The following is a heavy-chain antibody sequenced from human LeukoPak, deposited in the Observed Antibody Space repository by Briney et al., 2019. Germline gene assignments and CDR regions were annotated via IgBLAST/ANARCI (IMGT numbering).Heavy chain of an antibody. CDR2: VRTRGDPT. CDR1: GFRFDSYP. CDR3: VRDVDYAFDY. J-gene: IGHJ4*02. Sequence: GGSLRLSCAASGFRFDSYPMDWVRQPPGKGMEWLSNVRTRGDPTSYADSVRGRFTISRDNAKKSLFLQINSLRVEDTAVYFCVRDVDYAFDYWGQGVLVIVSS. D-gene: IGHD4-17*01. V-gene: IGHV3-48*01.